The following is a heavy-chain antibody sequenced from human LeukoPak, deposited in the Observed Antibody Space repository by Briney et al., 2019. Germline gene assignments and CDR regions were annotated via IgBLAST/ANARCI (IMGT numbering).Heavy chain of an antibody. D-gene: IGHD2-8*01. CDR1: GFTFSNYS. J-gene: IGHJ4*02. V-gene: IGHV3-21*01. CDR3: ASDHCTNGVCYTDYLDY. CDR2: ISGSSTYI. Sequence: GGSLRLSCAASGFTFSNYSMNWVRQAPGKGLEWVSSISGSSTYIYYADSVKGRFTISRDNAKISLYLQMNSLRAEDTAVYYCASDHCTNGVCYTDYLDYWGRGTLVTVSS.